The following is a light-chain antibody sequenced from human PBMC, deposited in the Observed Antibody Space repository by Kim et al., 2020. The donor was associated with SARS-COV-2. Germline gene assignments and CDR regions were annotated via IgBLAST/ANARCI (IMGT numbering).Light chain of an antibody. J-gene: IGKJ4*01. V-gene: IGKV3-15*01. CDR3: QQYHNWPLT. CDR1: QSISTN. Sequence: EIVMTQSPATLSVSPGERATLSCRASQSISTNLAWYHQKSGQAPRLLIYGASTRATTFPARFSGSGSGTEFTLTISSLQSEDFAVYYCQQYHNWPLTFGGGTKVDIK. CDR2: GAS.